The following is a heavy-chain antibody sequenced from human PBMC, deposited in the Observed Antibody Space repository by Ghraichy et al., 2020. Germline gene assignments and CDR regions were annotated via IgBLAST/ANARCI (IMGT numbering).Heavy chain of an antibody. Sequence: SETLSLTCAVYGGSFSGYYWSWIRQPPRKGLEWIGEVSHSGSSNYNPSLKSRVTVSMDTSRNQFSLKLNSVTAADTAMYYCARDPYDGTHFDSWGQGTLVTVSS. CDR1: GGSFSGYY. D-gene: IGHD3-16*01. CDR2: VSHSGSS. J-gene: IGHJ4*02. CDR3: ARDPYDGTHFDS. V-gene: IGHV4-34*01.